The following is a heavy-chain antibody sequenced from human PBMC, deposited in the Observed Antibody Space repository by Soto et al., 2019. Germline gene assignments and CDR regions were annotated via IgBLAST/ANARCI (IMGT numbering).Heavy chain of an antibody. V-gene: IGHV4-59*01. CDR1: GGCINSYF. Sequence: QVQLQESGPGLVQPSETLSLTCTISGGCINSYFWSWIRQPPGKGLEWIAFISDSGGSNNNPSLRSRVTTSIDTSKNQFSLKLSSVTAADTAVYFCARGGASSKPFDYWGQGTLVTVSS. D-gene: IGHD6-13*01. CDR2: ISDSGGS. CDR3: ARGGASSKPFDY. J-gene: IGHJ4*02.